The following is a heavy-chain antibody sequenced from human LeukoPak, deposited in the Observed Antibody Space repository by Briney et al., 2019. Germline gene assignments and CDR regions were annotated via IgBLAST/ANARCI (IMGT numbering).Heavy chain of an antibody. J-gene: IGHJ6*03. CDR3: ARQSTMVRGVAGYMDV. Sequence: GESLKISCKGSGYNFTNYWIGWVRQMPGKGLEWMGIIYPGDSDTRYSPSFQGQVTISADKSISTAYLQWSSLKASDTAMYYCARQSTMVRGVAGYMDVWGKGTTVTVSS. V-gene: IGHV5-51*01. D-gene: IGHD3-10*01. CDR2: IYPGDSDT. CDR1: GYNFTNYW.